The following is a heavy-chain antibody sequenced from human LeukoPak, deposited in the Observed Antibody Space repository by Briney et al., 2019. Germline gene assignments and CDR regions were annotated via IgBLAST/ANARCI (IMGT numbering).Heavy chain of an antibody. V-gene: IGHV1-69*05. CDR3: ARSRSDHDAFDI. J-gene: IGHJ3*02. CDR2: IIPIFGTA. CDR1: GGTFSSYA. Sequence: SVKVSCKASGGTFSSYAISWVRQAPGQGLEWMGRIIPIFGTANYAQKFQGRVTITTDESTSAAYLQWSSLKASDTAMYYCARSRSDHDAFDIWGQGTMVTVSS.